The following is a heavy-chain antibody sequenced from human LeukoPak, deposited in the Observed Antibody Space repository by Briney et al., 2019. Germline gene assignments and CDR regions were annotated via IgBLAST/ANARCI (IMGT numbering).Heavy chain of an antibody. CDR1: GFTFSSYW. Sequence: GGSLRLSCAASGFTFSSYWMSWVRQAPGKGLEWISYISSFGGTIYYADSVKGRFTISRDNAKNSLYLQMNSLRAEDTAVYYCAELGITMIGGVWGKGTTVTISS. D-gene: IGHD3-10*02. CDR3: AELGITMIGGV. CDR2: ISSFGGTI. V-gene: IGHV3-48*04. J-gene: IGHJ6*04.